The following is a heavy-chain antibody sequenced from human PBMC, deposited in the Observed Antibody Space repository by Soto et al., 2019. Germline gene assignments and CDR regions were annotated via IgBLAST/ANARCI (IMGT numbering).Heavy chain of an antibody. J-gene: IGHJ5*02. CDR2: IYYSGST. V-gene: IGHV4-61*01. Sequence: ASETLSLTCTVSGGSVSSGSYYWSWIRQPPGKGLEWIGYIYYSGSTNYNPSLKSRVTISVDTSKNQFSLKLSSVTAADTAVYYCARAYDYVWGSYPPNWFDPWGQGTLVTVSS. CDR1: GGSVSSGSYY. D-gene: IGHD3-16*02. CDR3: ARAYDYVWGSYPPNWFDP.